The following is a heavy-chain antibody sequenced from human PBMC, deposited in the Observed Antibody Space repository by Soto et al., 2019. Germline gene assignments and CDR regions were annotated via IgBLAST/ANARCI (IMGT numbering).Heavy chain of an antibody. Sequence: QVQLVESGGAVVQPEGSLRLSCTASGFIFTNYVFHWVRQGPGKGLEWVVGISGDGSATHYADSVQGRFTISRDNSKNTLALQMTSLRTEDTAVYYCAREAESGGKAGTFHNWGQGTLVTVSS. CDR1: GFIFTNYV. CDR3: AREAESGGKAGTFHN. J-gene: IGHJ1*01. D-gene: IGHD2-15*01. CDR2: ISGDGSAT. V-gene: IGHV3-30*01.